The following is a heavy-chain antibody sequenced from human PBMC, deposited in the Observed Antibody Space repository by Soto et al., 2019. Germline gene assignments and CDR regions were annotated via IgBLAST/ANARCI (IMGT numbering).Heavy chain of an antibody. CDR3: ARAVGTGVVDY. Sequence: QVQLVQSGTEVKRPGSSVKVSCKASGDSFATSTFSWVRQTPGQGLEWMGTIIPLLDTPDYAQKFQGSVKITADESTSTVYMELNSLRADVAAVYYCARAVGTGVVDYWGQGTLVTVSS. CDR1: GDSFATST. CDR2: IIPLLDTP. V-gene: IGHV1-69*18. D-gene: IGHD1-1*01. J-gene: IGHJ4*02.